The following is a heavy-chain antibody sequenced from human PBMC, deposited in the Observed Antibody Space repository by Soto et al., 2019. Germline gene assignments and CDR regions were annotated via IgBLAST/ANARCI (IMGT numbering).Heavy chain of an antibody. D-gene: IGHD2-2*01. V-gene: IGHV4-39*01. CDR1: GGSISSSSYY. CDR3: AFMGHLNRYCSSTSCYGREDY. Sequence: SETLSLTCTVSGGSISSSSYYWGWIRQPPGKGLEWIGSIYYSGSTYYNPSLKSRVTISVDTSKNQFSLRLSSVTAADTAVYYCAFMGHLNRYCSSTSCYGREDYWGQGTLVTVSS. J-gene: IGHJ4*02. CDR2: IYYSGST.